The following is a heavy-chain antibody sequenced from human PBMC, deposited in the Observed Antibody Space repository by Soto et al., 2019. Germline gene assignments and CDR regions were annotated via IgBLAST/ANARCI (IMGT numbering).Heavy chain of an antibody. D-gene: IGHD2-15*01. J-gene: IGHJ4*02. CDR3: ARDGDWSGGSCYSVPVFNY. CDR1: GFTFSSYG. V-gene: IGHV3-33*01. Sequence: QVQLVESGGGVVQPGRSLRLSCAASGFTFSSYGMHWVRQAPGKGLEWVAVIWHDGSNKYYADSVKGRFTISRDNSKNTLYLQMKSLRAADTSVYYCARDGDWSGGSCYSVPVFNYWGQGTLVTVSS. CDR2: IWHDGSNK.